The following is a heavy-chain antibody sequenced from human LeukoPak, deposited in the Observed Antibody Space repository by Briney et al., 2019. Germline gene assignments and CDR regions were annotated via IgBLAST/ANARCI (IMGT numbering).Heavy chain of an antibody. V-gene: IGHV3-49*04. D-gene: IGHD3-22*01. J-gene: IGHJ3*02. CDR3: TRRYNYDSSGYYYVRDAFDI. CDR1: GFTFGDYV. Sequence: GGSLKLSCTASGFTFGDYVMSWVRQAPGKGLEWVGFIRSKAYGGTTKNAASVKGRFTISRDDSRSIAYLQMNSLKTEDTAVYYCTRRYNYDSSGYYYVRDAFDIWGQGTMVTVS. CDR2: IRSKAYGGTT.